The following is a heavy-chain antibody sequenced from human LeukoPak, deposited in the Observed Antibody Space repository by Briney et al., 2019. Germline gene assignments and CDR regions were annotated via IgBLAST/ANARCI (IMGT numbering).Heavy chain of an antibody. CDR1: GFTFSGYSGYT. J-gene: IGHJ4*02. V-gene: IGHV3-20*04. CDR2: INWNGGST. Sequence: GGSLRLSCAASGFTFSGYSGYTMNWVRQAPGKGLEWVSGINWNGGSTGYADSVKGRFTISRDNAKNSLYLQMNSLRAEDTALYYCARDTSRNYYDSHYMRDWGQGTLVTVSS. CDR3: ARDTSRNYYDSHYMRD. D-gene: IGHD3-22*01.